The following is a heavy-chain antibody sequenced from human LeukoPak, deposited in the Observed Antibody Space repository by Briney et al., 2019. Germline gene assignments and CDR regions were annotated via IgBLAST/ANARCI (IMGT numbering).Heavy chain of an antibody. D-gene: IGHD1-26*01. V-gene: IGHV4-59*01. CDR2: IYYSGRT. Sequence: PGGSLRLSCAASGFTFSSYMNWVRQAPGKGQEWIGYIYYSGRTNYTPSLKSRVTISVDTSKNQFSLKLSSVTAADTAVYYCASTGELLGVQYFDYWGQGTLVTVSS. J-gene: IGHJ4*02. CDR3: ASTGELLGVQYFDY. CDR1: GFTFSSY.